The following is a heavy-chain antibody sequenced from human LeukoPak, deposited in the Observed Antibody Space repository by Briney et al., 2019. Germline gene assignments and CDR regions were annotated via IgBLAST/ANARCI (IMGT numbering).Heavy chain of an antibody. CDR1: GFTFSSYW. V-gene: IGHV3-7*01. D-gene: IGHD6-19*01. CDR2: IKQDGSEK. CDR3: AGYSSGWYFYFDY. Sequence: GGSLRLPCAASGFTFSSYWMSWVRQAPGEGLEWVANIKQDGSEKYYVDSVKGRFTISRDNAKNSLYLQMNSLRAEDTAVYYCAGYSSGWYFYFDYWGQGTLVTVSS. J-gene: IGHJ4*02.